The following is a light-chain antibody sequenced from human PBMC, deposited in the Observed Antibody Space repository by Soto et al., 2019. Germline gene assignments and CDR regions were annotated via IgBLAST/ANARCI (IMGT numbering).Light chain of an antibody. CDR1: QSVGSY. J-gene: IGKJ4*01. CDR3: QQRSSWPLT. Sequence: EIVLTQSPATLSLSPGERATLSCRASQSVGSYFAWYQHKPGQAPRLLIYDAFSRATGIPARFSGSGSGTDFTLTISSLEPADFAVYFCQQRSSWPLTFGGGTMVEIK. CDR2: DAF. V-gene: IGKV3-11*01.